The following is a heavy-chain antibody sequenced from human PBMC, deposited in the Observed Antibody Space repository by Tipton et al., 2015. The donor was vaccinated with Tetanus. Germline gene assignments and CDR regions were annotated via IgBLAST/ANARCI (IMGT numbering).Heavy chain of an antibody. CDR2: INHSGST. CDR1: GGSFSGYY. Sequence: LRLSCAVYGGSFSGYYWSWIRQPPGKGLEWIGEINHSGSTNYNPSLKSRVTISVDTPKNQFSLKLSSVTAADTAVYYCARGTPFWSGYYKYFDYWGQGTLVTVSS. D-gene: IGHD3-3*01. V-gene: IGHV4-34*01. J-gene: IGHJ4*02. CDR3: ARGTPFWSGYYKYFDY.